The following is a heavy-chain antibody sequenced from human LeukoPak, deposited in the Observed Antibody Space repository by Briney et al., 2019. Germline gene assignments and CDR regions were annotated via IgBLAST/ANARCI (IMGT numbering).Heavy chain of an antibody. Sequence: SETLSLTCTVSGGSTTNSYWNWIRQSPGKGLEWIGYINYSGSTNYNPSLKSRVTISVDTSKNQFSLKLSSVTAADTAVYFCARDPLSTNDFDIWGQGTMVTVSS. CDR3: ARDPLSTNDFDI. CDR1: GGSTTNSY. D-gene: IGHD1-1*01. V-gene: IGHV4-59*01. CDR2: INYSGST. J-gene: IGHJ3*02.